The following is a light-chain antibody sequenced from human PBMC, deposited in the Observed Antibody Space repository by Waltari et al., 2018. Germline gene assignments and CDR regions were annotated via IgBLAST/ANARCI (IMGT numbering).Light chain of an antibody. CDR1: SRDVGGYNY. CDR3: CSYAGTYTFK. CDR2: DVI. J-gene: IGLJ2*01. Sequence: QSALTQPRSVSGSPGQSLTISFTGTSRDVGGYNYVYWYQQHPGKAPKLMIYDVIKRPSGVPDRFSGSKSGNTASLTISGLQAEDTADYYCCSYAGTYTFKFGGGTKLTVL. V-gene: IGLV2-11*01.